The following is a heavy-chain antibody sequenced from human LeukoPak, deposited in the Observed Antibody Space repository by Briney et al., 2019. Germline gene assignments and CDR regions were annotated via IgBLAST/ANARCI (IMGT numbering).Heavy chain of an antibody. V-gene: IGHV3-23*01. D-gene: IGHD1-26*01. CDR1: GFTFSSHA. CDR2: ISTSGVST. Sequence: GGSLRLSCTASGFTFSSHAMSWIRQAPGKGLEWVSSISTSGVSTNYADSVKGRFTISRDNSKSMVYLQMNSLTAEDTAVYYCAKNTRGTNLDYCGQGILVTVSS. CDR3: AKNTRGTNLDY. J-gene: IGHJ4*02.